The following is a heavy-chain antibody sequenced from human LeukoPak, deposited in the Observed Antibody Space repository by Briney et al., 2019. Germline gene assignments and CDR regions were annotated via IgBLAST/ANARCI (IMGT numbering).Heavy chain of an antibody. V-gene: IGHV4-59*01. CDR3: ARGPNRYSSGWYYFDS. D-gene: IGHD6-19*01. J-gene: IGHJ4*02. Sequence: SETLSLTCTVSGVSISTYYWNWVRQPPGKGLEWIGYIYYSGSTDFNPSLMSRVTIPVDTSKNEVSLKLTSVTAADTAVYYCARGPNRYSSGWYYFDSWGQGAQPTVSS. CDR2: IYYSGST. CDR1: GVSISTYY.